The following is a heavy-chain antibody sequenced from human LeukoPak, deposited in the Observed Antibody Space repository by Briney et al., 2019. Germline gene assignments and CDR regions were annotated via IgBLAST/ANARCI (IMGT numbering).Heavy chain of an antibody. D-gene: IGHD6-19*01. CDR2: INPSGGST. CDR1: GYTFTSYY. V-gene: IGHV1-46*01. Sequence: ASVKVSCKASGYTFTSYYMHWARQAPGQGLEWMGIINPSGGSTSYAQKFQGRVTMTRDTSTSTVYMELSSLRSEDTAVYYCARDRRGWYEDYWGQGTLVTVSS. J-gene: IGHJ4*02. CDR3: ARDRRGWYEDY.